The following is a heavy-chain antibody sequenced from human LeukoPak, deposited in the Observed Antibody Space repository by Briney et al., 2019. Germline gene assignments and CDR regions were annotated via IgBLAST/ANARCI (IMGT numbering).Heavy chain of an antibody. Sequence: PGGSLRLSCAASGFTFDDYAMHWVRQAPGKGLEWVSLISGDGGSTYYADSVKGRFTISRDNSKNSLYLQMNSLRTEDTALYYCAKDFRGDSSGWKEPSPVFDYWGQGTLVTVSS. CDR3: AKDFRGDSSGWKEPSPVFDY. D-gene: IGHD6-19*01. CDR2: ISGDGGST. V-gene: IGHV3-43*02. CDR1: GFTFDDYA. J-gene: IGHJ4*02.